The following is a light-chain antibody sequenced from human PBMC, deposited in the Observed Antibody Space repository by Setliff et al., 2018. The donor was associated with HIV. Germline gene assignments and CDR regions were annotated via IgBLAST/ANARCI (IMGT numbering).Light chain of an antibody. J-gene: IGLJ1*01. CDR1: SSDVGGYNY. CDR3: SSYAVTNTLP. Sequence: SALTQPASVSGSPGQSITISCTGTSSDVGGYNYVSWYQQHPGKAPKLMIYEVRNRPSGVSNRFSGSKSGNTASLTISGLQAEDEADYYCSSYAVTNTLPFGTGTKV. CDR2: EVR. V-gene: IGLV2-14*01.